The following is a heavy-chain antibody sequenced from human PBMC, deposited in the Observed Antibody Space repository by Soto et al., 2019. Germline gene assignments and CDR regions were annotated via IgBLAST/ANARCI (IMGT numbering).Heavy chain of an antibody. V-gene: IGHV1-18*01. J-gene: IGHJ4*02. CDR1: GYTFTNYA. Sequence: QVQLVQSGAEVKKPGASVKVSCKASGYTFTNYAISWVRQAPGRGLEWMGWVSAYNGSTNYAQKLQGRVTKTTDTXXSPASMELRSLRSGDTAGYYCARAWFGDFVYYFDYWGQGTLVTVSS. CDR3: ARAWFGDFVYYFDY. CDR2: VSAYNGST. D-gene: IGHD3-10*01.